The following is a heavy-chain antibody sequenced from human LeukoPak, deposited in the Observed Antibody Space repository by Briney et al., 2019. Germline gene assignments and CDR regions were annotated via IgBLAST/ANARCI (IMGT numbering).Heavy chain of an antibody. Sequence: GGLRLSCAASGFTFSNYDMRWVRQAAGKGLEWVSGIGTAGDTYYPASVKGRFTISRENAKNSLYLQMNSLSAGDTAVYYCASSPAYSSSWYAIDNWGQGTLVTVSS. CDR1: GFTFSNYD. D-gene: IGHD6-13*01. CDR2: IGTAGDT. J-gene: IGHJ4*02. CDR3: ASSPAYSSSWYAIDN. V-gene: IGHV3-13*01.